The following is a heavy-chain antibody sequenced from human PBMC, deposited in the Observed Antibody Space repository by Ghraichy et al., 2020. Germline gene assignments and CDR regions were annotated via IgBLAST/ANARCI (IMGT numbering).Heavy chain of an antibody. CDR3: ARGIGTNWYFDL. Sequence: LSLTCAVYGGSFSGYYWSWIRQPPGKGLEWIGEINHSGSTNYNPSLKSRVTISVDTSKNQFSLKLSSVTAADTAVYYCARGIGTNWYFDLWGRGTLVTVSS. D-gene: IGHD3-10*01. V-gene: IGHV4-34*01. J-gene: IGHJ2*01. CDR1: GGSFSGYY. CDR2: INHSGST.